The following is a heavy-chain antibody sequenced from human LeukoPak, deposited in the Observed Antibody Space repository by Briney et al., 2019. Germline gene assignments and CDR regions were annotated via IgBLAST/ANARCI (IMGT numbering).Heavy chain of an antibody. Sequence: GGSLRLSCAASGFTFDDYGMSWVRQAPGMGLEWVSGINWNGGSTGYADSVKGRFTISRDNAKNSLYLQMNSRRAEDTALYHCARLFCGGDCYSVDYFYNYAMDVWGQGTTVTVSS. V-gene: IGHV3-20*01. J-gene: IGHJ6*02. CDR2: INWNGGST. CDR3: ARLFCGGDCYSVDYFYNYAMDV. D-gene: IGHD2-21*02. CDR1: GFTFDDYG.